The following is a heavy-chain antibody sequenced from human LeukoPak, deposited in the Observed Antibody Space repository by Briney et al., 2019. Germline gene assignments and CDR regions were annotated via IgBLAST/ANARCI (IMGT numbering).Heavy chain of an antibody. V-gene: IGHV4-4*07. Sequence: PSETLSLTCTVSGGSISSYYWSWIRQPAGKGLEWIGRIYTSGSTNYNPSLKSRVTMSVDTSKNQFSLKLSSVTAADTAVYYCARVRRSHYYYYMDVWGKGTTVTVSS. CDR3: ARVRRSHYYYYMDV. J-gene: IGHJ6*03. CDR1: GGSISSYY. D-gene: IGHD4-17*01. CDR2: IYTSGST.